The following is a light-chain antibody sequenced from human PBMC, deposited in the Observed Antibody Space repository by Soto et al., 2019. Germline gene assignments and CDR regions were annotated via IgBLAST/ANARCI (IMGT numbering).Light chain of an antibody. V-gene: IGLV1-44*01. J-gene: IGLJ3*02. Sequence: QSVLTQPPSASRTPGQRVTIPCSGSSSDIGSNSVNWYQQLPGAAPRLLIYANDHRPSGVPDRFSASKSGTSASLAISGVRSEDGAFYYCATWSDSLKGWVFGGGTKLTAL. CDR2: AND. CDR3: ATWSDSLKGWV. CDR1: SSDIGSNS.